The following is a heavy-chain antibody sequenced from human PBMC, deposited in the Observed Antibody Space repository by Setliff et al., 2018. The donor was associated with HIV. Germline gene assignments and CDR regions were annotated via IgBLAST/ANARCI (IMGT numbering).Heavy chain of an antibody. CDR3: ARDRSSWIYYYYYMDL. Sequence: SETLSLTCTVSGASISSGGYYWNWIRQHPGKGLEWIGHIYYSGSTYYTPSFKSRVTISVDTSKKQFSLKLNSVTAADTAVYYCARDRSSWIYYYYYMDLWGEGTTVTVS. CDR1: GASISSGGYY. CDR2: IYYSGST. J-gene: IGHJ6*03. V-gene: IGHV4-31*03. D-gene: IGHD6-13*01.